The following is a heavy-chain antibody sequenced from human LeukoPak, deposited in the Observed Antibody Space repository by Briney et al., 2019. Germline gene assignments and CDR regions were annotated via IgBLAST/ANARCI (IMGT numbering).Heavy chain of an antibody. J-gene: IGHJ4*02. CDR1: GYTFTGYY. Sequence: GASVKVSCKASGYTFTGYYMHWVRQAPGQGLEWMGWINPNSGGTNYAQKFQGRVTMTRNTSISTAYMELSSLRSEGTAVYYCARLPNPRYYYDSSGYYNNYWGQGTLVTVSS. CDR2: INPNSGGT. CDR3: ARLPNPRYYYDSSGYYNNY. V-gene: IGHV1-2*02. D-gene: IGHD3-22*01.